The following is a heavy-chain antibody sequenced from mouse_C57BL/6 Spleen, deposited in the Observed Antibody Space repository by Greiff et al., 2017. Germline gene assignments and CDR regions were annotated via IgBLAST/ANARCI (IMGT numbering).Heavy chain of an antibody. V-gene: IGHV1-50*01. D-gene: IGHD2-13*01. CDR2: IDPSDSYT. Sequence: VQLQQPGAELVKPGASVKLSCKASGYTFTSYWMQWVKQRPGQGLEWIGEIDPSDSYTNYNQKFKGKATLTVDTSSSTAYMQLSSLTSEDSAVYYCARRGDEDYWGQGTTRTVSS. CDR1: GYTFTSYW. J-gene: IGHJ2*01. CDR3: ARRGDEDY.